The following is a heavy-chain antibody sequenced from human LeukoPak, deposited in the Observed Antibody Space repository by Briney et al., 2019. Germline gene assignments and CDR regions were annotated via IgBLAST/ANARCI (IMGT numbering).Heavy chain of an antibody. D-gene: IGHD3-9*01. Sequence: SETLSLTCTVSGGSISSGSYYWSWIRQPPGKGLEWIGYIYYSGSTNYNPSLKSRVTISVDTSKNQFSLKLSSVTAADTAVYYCARARYDILTGYYRGEYFDYWGQGTLVTVSS. J-gene: IGHJ4*02. CDR3: ARARYDILTGYYRGEYFDY. CDR2: IYYSGST. V-gene: IGHV4-61*01. CDR1: GGSISSGSYY.